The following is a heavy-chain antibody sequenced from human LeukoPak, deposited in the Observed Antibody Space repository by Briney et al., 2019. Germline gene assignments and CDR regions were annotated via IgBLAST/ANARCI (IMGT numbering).Heavy chain of an antibody. Sequence: GGSLRLSCAASGFTLSDYYMSWIRQAPGKGLEWVSYISSSGSTIDYADSVKGRFTISWDNAKNSLYLQMSSLRAEDTAVYYCARRRDFFDYWGQGTLVTVSS. J-gene: IGHJ4*02. CDR2: ISSSGSTI. CDR1: GFTLSDYY. CDR3: ARRRDFFDY. V-gene: IGHV3-11*01.